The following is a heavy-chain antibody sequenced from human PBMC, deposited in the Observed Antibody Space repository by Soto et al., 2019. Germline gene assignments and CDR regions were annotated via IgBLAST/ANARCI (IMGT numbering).Heavy chain of an antibody. CDR1: GFTFSDYY. J-gene: IGHJ4*02. Sequence: GGSLRLSCAASGFTFSDYYMSWIRQAPGKGLEWVSYISSSSSYTNYADSVKGRFTISRDNAKNSLYLQMNSLRAEDTAVYYCARGSYSLFPNYWGQGTLVTVSS. V-gene: IGHV3-11*05. CDR2: ISSSSSYT. CDR3: ARGSYSLFPNY. D-gene: IGHD2-15*01.